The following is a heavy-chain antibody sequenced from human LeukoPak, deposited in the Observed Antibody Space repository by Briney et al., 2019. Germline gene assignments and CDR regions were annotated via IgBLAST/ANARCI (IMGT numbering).Heavy chain of an antibody. J-gene: IGHJ4*02. D-gene: IGHD3-22*01. CDR3: ARYYYDSSGYYYLDY. Sequence: SETLSLTCTVSGGSISSYYWSWIRQPPGKGLEWIGYIYYSGSTNYNPSLKSRVTISVDTSKNQFSLKLSSVTAADTAVYYCARYYYDSSGYYYLDYWGQGTLVTVSS. CDR2: IYYSGST. V-gene: IGHV4-59*01. CDR1: GGSISSYY.